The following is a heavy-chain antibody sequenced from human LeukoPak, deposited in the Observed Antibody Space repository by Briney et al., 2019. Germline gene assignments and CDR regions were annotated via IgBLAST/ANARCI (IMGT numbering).Heavy chain of an antibody. CDR3: ARSRVGFGESSFDY. D-gene: IGHD3-10*01. J-gene: IGHJ4*02. V-gene: IGHV1-2*02. CDR1: GYTFTGYY. Sequence: ASVKVSCKASGYTFTGYYMHWVRQAPGQGLEWMGWINPNSGGTNYAQKFQGRVTMTRDTSISTAYMELSRLRAEDTAVYYCARSRVGFGESSFDYWGQGTLVTVSS. CDR2: INPNSGGT.